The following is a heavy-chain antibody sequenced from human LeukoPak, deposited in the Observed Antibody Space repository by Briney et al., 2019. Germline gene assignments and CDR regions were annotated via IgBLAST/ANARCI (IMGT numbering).Heavy chain of an antibody. Sequence: GGSLRLSCAASGFTFSSYGMHWVRQAPGKGLEWVAVISYDGSNKYYADSVKGRFTISRDNSKNTLYLQMNSLRAEDTAVYYCAKDPVREPPPLLYFDYWGQGNLVTVSS. D-gene: IGHD1-26*01. J-gene: IGHJ4*02. CDR3: AKDPVREPPPLLYFDY. CDR2: ISYDGSNK. V-gene: IGHV3-30*18. CDR1: GFTFSSYG.